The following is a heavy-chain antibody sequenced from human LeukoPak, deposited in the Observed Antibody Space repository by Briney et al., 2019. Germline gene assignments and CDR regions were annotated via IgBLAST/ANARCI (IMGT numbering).Heavy chain of an antibody. CDR2: VHYSGST. CDR1: GASISSHY. Sequence: SETLSLTCTVSGASISSHYWSWIRQPPEKRLEWIGYVHYSGSTNYNPSLQSRVTMSIDPSVNQFSLKLNSVTAADTAVYYCARYRRDNTYFLDYWGQGTLVTVSS. J-gene: IGHJ4*02. D-gene: IGHD2-2*02. V-gene: IGHV4-59*11. CDR3: ARYRRDNTYFLDY.